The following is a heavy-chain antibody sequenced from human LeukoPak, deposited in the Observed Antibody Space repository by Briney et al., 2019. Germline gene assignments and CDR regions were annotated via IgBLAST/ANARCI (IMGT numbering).Heavy chain of an antibody. CDR2: INGRGTIT. CDR1: GFSLSSYE. J-gene: IGHJ6*04. Sequence: AGGSLRLSCTASGFSLSSYEMNWVRQAPGKGLEWVSYINGRGTITYYADSVKGRFTISRDNAKNSLSLQLSSLRVEDTVIYYCARDDSLVYDILAGYPPSGYYGVDVWGKGTTVIVSS. V-gene: IGHV3-48*03. D-gene: IGHD3-9*01. CDR3: ARDDSLVYDILAGYPPSGYYGVDV.